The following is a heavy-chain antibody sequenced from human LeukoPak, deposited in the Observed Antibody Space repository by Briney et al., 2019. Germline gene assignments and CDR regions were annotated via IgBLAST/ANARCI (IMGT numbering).Heavy chain of an antibody. CDR2: MRYDTYDK. D-gene: IGHD4-17*01. J-gene: IGHJ4*02. Sequence: GGTLRLSCAASGFTFYNHGTHWVGQAPGTGLEGGGYMRYDTYDKKYADAVKCRLTISRDNSKNTMHLQMNSLRVEDTAVDYCAKARGACCVDYGGQGTRVTVSS. CDR1: GFTFYNHG. CDR3: AKARGACCVDY. V-gene: IGHV3-30*02.